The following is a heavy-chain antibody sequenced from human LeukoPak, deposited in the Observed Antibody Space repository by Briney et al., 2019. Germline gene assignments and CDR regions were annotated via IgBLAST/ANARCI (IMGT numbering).Heavy chain of an antibody. D-gene: IGHD3-10*01. Sequence: GGSLRLSCAASGFTFSSYAMSWVRQAPGKGLEWVSAISGSDYSTYYADSVKGRFTLSRDNSKNTLYLQMNSLRAEDTALYYCAKEAGGFGGQFDYWGQGTLVTVSS. CDR3: AKEAGGFGGQFDY. V-gene: IGHV3-23*01. CDR1: GFTFSSYA. CDR2: ISGSDYST. J-gene: IGHJ4*02.